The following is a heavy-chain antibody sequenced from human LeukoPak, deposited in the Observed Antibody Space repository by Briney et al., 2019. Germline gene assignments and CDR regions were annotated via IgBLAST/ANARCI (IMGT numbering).Heavy chain of an antibody. V-gene: IGHV3-7*01. J-gene: IGHJ4*02. Sequence: SGESLRLSCAASGFFFKKYWMNWVRQVPGKGLECLANIKEDGSETYYADSVKGRFTISRDNAKNSLYLQMNSLRAEDTAVYYCTRTHIAQYDFWTASLWGQGTLVTVSS. D-gene: IGHD3-3*01. CDR1: GFFFKKYW. CDR2: IKEDGSET. CDR3: TRTHIAQYDFWTASL.